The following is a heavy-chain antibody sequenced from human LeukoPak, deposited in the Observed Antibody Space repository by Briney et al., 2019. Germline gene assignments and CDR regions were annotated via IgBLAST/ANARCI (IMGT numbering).Heavy chain of an antibody. Sequence: PGGSLRLSCAASGFTFSSYAMHWVRQAPGKGLEWVAVISYDGSNKYYADSVKGRFTISRDNSKNTLYLQMNSLRAEDTAVYYCARDPPLTWYAFDIWGQGTMVTVSS. CDR2: ISYDGSNK. V-gene: IGHV3-30-3*01. D-gene: IGHD3-16*01. J-gene: IGHJ3*02. CDR1: GFTFSSYA. CDR3: ARDPPLTWYAFDI.